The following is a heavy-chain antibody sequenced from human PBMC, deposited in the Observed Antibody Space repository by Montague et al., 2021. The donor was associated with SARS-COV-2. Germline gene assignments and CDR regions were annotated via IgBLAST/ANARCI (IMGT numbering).Heavy chain of an antibody. CDR3: ARHIPDTIFGVVIHPGGMDV. V-gene: IGHV4-59*08. CDR2: IYYSGST. Sequence: SETLSLTCTVSGGSISSYYWSWIRQPPGKGLEWIGYIYYSGSTNYNPSLKSRVTISGDTTNNKFSLKLSSVTAADTAVYYCARHIPDTIFGVVIHPGGMDVWGQGTTVTVSS. CDR1: GGSISSYY. J-gene: IGHJ6*02. D-gene: IGHD3-3*01.